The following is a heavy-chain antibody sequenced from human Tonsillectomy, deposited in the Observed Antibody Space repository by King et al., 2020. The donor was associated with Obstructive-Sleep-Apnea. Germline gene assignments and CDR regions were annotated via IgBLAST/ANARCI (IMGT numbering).Heavy chain of an antibody. J-gene: IGHJ4*02. Sequence: VQLVESGGGMVQPGGSLRLSCAASGFTFSSYGISWVRQAPGKGLEWVSAINTRGTTFYAGSVRGRFSLSRDTSKYTVNLQVNSLRAEETALYYCAKEGGGSGVYWVDSWGQGTLVTVSS. CDR2: INTRGTT. D-gene: IGHD3-10*01. CDR1: GFTFSSYG. CDR3: AKEGGGSGVYWVDS. V-gene: IGHV3-23*04.